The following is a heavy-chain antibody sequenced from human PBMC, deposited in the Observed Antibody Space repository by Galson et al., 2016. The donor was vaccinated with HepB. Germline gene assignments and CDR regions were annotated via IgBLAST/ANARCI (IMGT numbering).Heavy chain of an antibody. CDR2: ISRSGDST. V-gene: IGHV3-23*01. CDR1: GFTFNNYG. J-gene: IGHJ4*02. D-gene: IGHD1-26*01. Sequence: SLRLSCAASGFTFNNYGMTWVRQAPGKGLEVVSSISRSGDSTDYADSVKGRFTISRDNSKNTLSLQMNSLTADDTAIYYCVQGSTAPAVWGQGTLVTVSS. CDR3: VQGSTAPAV.